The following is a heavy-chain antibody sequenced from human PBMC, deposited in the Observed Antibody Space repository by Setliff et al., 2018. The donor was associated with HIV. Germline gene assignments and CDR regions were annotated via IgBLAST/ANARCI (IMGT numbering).Heavy chain of an antibody. Sequence: SETLSLTCTVSGGSISSYYWSWIRQPPGKGLEWIGYIYYSGSTTYNPSLKSRVTISVDTSKNQFSLRLSSVTAADTAVYYCARHPPHDSTWPYYYYGMDVWGQGTTVTVSS. V-gene: IGHV4-59*08. D-gene: IGHD6-13*01. CDR1: GGSISSYY. CDR2: IYYSGST. J-gene: IGHJ6*02. CDR3: ARHPPHDSTWPYYYYGMDV.